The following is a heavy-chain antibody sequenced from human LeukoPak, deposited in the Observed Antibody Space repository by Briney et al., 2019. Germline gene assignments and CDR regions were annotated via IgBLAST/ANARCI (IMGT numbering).Heavy chain of an antibody. V-gene: IGHV4-59*01. CDR1: GGSISSYY. D-gene: IGHD5-12*01. J-gene: IGHJ6*02. CDR3: ARGTYSGYDYGYYYYGMDV. CDR2: IYYSGST. Sequence: SETLSLTCTVSGGSISSYYWSWIRQPPGKGLEWIGYIYYSGSTNYNPSLKSRVTIPVDTSKNQFSLKLSSVTAADTAVYYCARGTYSGYDYGYYYYGMDVWGQGTTVTVSS.